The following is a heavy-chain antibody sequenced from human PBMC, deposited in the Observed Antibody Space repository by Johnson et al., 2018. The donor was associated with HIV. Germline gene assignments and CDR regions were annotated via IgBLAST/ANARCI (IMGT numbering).Heavy chain of an antibody. J-gene: IGHJ3*02. V-gene: IGHV3-30*04. CDR3: AKAFLEDPSDAFDI. CDR1: GFTFSSYA. Sequence: QVQLVESGGGVVQPGRSLRLSCAASGFTFSSYAMHWVRQAPGKGLEWVAVISYDGSNKYYADSVKGRFTISRDNAKNSLYLQMNSLRAEDTALYYCAKAFLEDPSDAFDIWGQGTMVTVSS. CDR2: ISYDGSNK. D-gene: IGHD2/OR15-2a*01.